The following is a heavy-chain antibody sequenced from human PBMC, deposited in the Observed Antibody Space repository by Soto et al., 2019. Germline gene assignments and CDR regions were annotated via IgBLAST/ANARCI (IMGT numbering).Heavy chain of an antibody. Sequence: ASVMVSCKASGYTFTFRYLYWVRQAPGQALEWMGWITPFKSDTNYAQKFQDRVTITRDRSVSTAYMELSNLRSDDTAMYYCARSPFAGSDAFDIWGQGTMVTVSS. CDR3: ARSPFAGSDAFDI. CDR2: ITPFKSDT. J-gene: IGHJ3*02. CDR1: GYTFTFRY. V-gene: IGHV1-45*02. D-gene: IGHD1-1*01.